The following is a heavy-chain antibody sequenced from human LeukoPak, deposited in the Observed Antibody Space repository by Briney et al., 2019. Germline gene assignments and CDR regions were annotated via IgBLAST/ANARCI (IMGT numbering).Heavy chain of an antibody. CDR1: GFTFPNYA. D-gene: IGHD3-10*01. V-gene: IGHV3-33*06. Sequence: GGSLRLSCAASGFTFPNYAMHWVRQAPGKGLEWLAAIWYDGVNTFYADSVKGRFIISRDNSRNTLSLQMNNVRGDDTAVYYCAKAWASGQNSFDSWGQGTLVAVSS. J-gene: IGHJ4*02. CDR3: AKAWASGQNSFDS. CDR2: IWYDGVNT.